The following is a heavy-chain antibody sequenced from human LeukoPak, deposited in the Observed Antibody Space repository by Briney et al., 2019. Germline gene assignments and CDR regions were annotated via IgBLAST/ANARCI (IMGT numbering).Heavy chain of an antibody. CDR1: GFTFDDYG. J-gene: IGHJ4*02. Sequence: GGSLRLSCAASGFTFDDYGMSWVRQSPGKGLEWVSGINWNGGSTGYADSVKGRFTISRDNAKNSLYLQMNSLRAEDTALYYCARILGGHDAGYYFDYWGQGTLVTVSS. CDR3: ARILGGHDAGYYFDY. CDR2: INWNGGST. D-gene: IGHD5-12*01. V-gene: IGHV3-20*04.